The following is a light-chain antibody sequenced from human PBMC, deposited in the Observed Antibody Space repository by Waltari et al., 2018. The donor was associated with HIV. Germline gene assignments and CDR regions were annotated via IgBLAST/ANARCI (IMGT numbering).Light chain of an antibody. J-gene: IGLJ2*01. V-gene: IGLV1-47*01. CDR1: TSNIGRSY. Sequence: QSVLTQAPSTSETPGQRVTISCSGSTSNIGRSYVYWYHQRPGTAPKLLIYRTYQRPSGVRDRVSGSKSGTSASLAISGLRPEDEGDYFCAAWDHDLSAVLFGGGTKLTVL. CDR3: AAWDHDLSAVL. CDR2: RTY.